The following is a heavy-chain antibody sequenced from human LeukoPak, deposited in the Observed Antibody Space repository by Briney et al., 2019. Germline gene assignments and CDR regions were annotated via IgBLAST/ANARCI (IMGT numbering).Heavy chain of an antibody. CDR1: GYTFTSYY. V-gene: IGHV1-46*01. D-gene: IGHD3-22*01. CDR2: INPSGGST. J-gene: IGHJ5*02. Sequence: GASVKVSCKASGYTFTSYYMHWLRQAPGQGLEWMGIINPSGGSTSYAQKFQGRVTMTRDTSTSTVYMELSSLRSEDTAVYYCARGDGQYYYDRNWFDPWGQGTLVTVSS. CDR3: ARGDGQYYYDRNWFDP.